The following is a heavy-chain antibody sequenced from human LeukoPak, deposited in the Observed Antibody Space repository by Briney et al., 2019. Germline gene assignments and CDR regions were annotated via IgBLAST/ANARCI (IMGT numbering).Heavy chain of an antibody. CDR1: GFTFSSYA. CDR2: ISGSGGST. CDR3: AKGYCSSTSCSHYYYYYYMDV. J-gene: IGHJ6*03. Sequence: GSLRLSCAASGFTFSSYATSWVRQAPGKGLEWVSAISGSGGSTYYADSVKGRFTISRDNSKNTLYLQMNSLRAEDTAVYYCAKGYCSSTSCSHYYYYYYMDVWGKGTTVTVSS. V-gene: IGHV3-23*01. D-gene: IGHD2-2*01.